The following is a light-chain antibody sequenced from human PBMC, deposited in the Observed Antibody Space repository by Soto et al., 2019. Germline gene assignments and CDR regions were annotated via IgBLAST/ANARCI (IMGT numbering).Light chain of an antibody. CDR2: DAS. J-gene: IGKJ1*01. CDR1: QSISSW. V-gene: IGKV1-5*01. Sequence: DIQMTQPPSTLSASVGDRVTITCRASQSISSWLAWYQQKPGKAPKLLIYDASSLESGVPSRFSGSGSGTEFTLTISSLQPDDFATYYCQQDNSYPVTFGQGTKVDI. CDR3: QQDNSYPVT.